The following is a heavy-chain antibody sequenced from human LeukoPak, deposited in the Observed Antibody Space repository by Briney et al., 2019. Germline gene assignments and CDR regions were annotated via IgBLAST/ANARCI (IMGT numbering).Heavy chain of an antibody. CDR3: RGLEVGSGGYYFPVS. J-gene: IGHJ5*02. V-gene: IGHV4-59*03. D-gene: IGHD1-26*01. Sequence: SETLSLTRTVVAGSISSTCAGSVRQPPGKGLEWIGYIYYTGSTNYNPSLKSRVTISLDTSKNQFSLSLSSVTAADTALYYCRGLEVGSGGYYFPVSCGQGTLVTVSS. CDR1: AGSISSTC. CDR2: IYYTGST.